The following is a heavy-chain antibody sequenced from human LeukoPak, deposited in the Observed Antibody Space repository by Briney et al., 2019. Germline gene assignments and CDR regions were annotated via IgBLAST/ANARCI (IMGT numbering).Heavy chain of an antibody. CDR2: ISGSGGNT. J-gene: IGHJ6*02. CDR3: AKGGGYDYYYYGMDV. CDR1: GFTFSIYA. D-gene: IGHD5-12*01. Sequence: PGGSLRHSCAASGFTFSIYAMTWVRQAPGKGLEWVSAISGSGGNTNYADSVKGRFTISRDNSKNTLYLQMNSLRAEDTAVYYCAKGGGYDYYYYGMDVWGQGTTVTVSS. V-gene: IGHV3-23*01.